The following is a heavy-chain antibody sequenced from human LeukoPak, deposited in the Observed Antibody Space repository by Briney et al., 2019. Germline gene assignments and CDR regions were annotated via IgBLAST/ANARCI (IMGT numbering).Heavy chain of an antibody. J-gene: IGHJ4*02. CDR3: VRDVSQRRHFDY. D-gene: IGHD1-1*01. V-gene: IGHV4-30-2*01. Sequence: SETLSLTCTVSGDSISSGAYYWSWIRQPPGKGLEWIGYFYGSGSASYNPSLKSRVTISVDRSNNQCSLKMSSVTAADTAVYYCVRDVSQRRHFDYWGQGTLVTVSS. CDR2: FYGSGSA. CDR1: GDSISSGAYY.